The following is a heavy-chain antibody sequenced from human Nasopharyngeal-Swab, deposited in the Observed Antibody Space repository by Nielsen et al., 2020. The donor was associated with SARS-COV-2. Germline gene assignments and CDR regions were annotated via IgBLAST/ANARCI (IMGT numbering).Heavy chain of an antibody. J-gene: IGHJ5*02. V-gene: IGHV1-46*01. CDR2: INPGGGSA. Sequence: WVRQAPGQGLEWIGIINPGGGSARYSQNFQGRVTMTRDTSTNTVYMELYSLTSEDTAVYYCARGGDPREVVAATDCFDPWGQGTLVTVSS. CDR3: ARGGDPREVVAATDCFDP. D-gene: IGHD2-15*01.